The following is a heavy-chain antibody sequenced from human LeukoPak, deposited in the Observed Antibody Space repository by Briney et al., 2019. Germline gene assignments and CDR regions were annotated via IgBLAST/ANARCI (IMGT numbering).Heavy chain of an antibody. J-gene: IGHJ4*02. CDR1: GGSFSGYY. CDR3: ARVSSSPILRLLEWFVDY. V-gene: IGHV4-34*01. CDR2: INHSGST. Sequence: SETLSLTCAVYGGSFSGYYWSWIRQPPGKGLEWIGEINHSGSTNYNPSLKSRVTISVDTSKNQFSLKLSSVTAADTAVYYCARVSSSPILRLLEWFVDYWGQGTLVTVSS. D-gene: IGHD3-3*01.